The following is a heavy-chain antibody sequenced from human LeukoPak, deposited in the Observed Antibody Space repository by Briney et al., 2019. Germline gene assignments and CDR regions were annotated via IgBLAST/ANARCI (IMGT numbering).Heavy chain of an antibody. V-gene: IGHV4-61*02. CDR2: IYTSGST. Sequence: SQTLSLTCTVSGGSISSGSYYWSWTRQPAGKGLEWIGRIYTSGSTNYNPSLKSRVTISVDTSKNQFSLKLSSVTAADTAVYYCARVNWNAFDYWGQGTLVTVSS. CDR1: GGSISSGSYY. D-gene: IGHD1-1*01. CDR3: ARVNWNAFDY. J-gene: IGHJ4*02.